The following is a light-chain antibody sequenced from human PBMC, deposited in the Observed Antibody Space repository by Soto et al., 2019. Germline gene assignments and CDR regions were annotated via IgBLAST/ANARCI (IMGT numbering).Light chain of an antibody. J-gene: IGKJ5*01. CDR2: GAF. V-gene: IGKV3-20*01. CDR3: QQYGSLIT. Sequence: TQSPATLSASPGESAALSCRASQTVGTHLAWYQQKPGLAPRLLIYGAFSRATDIPDRFSGSGSGTDFTLTINRLEPEDSAVYYCQQYGSLITFGQGTRLEIK. CDR1: QTVGTH.